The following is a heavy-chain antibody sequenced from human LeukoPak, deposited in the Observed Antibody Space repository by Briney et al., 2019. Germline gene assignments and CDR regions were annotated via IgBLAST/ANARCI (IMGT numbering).Heavy chain of an antibody. D-gene: IGHD6-6*01. Sequence: SQTGSLTCTVSGGSISSGGYYCSWIRQPPGKGLEWIGYIYHSGSTYYNPSLKSRVTISVDRSKNQFSLKLSSVTAADTAVYYCARDPLAARLYNWFDPWGQGTLVTVSS. V-gene: IGHV4-30-2*01. CDR2: IYHSGST. CDR1: GGSISSGGYY. CDR3: ARDPLAARLYNWFDP. J-gene: IGHJ5*02.